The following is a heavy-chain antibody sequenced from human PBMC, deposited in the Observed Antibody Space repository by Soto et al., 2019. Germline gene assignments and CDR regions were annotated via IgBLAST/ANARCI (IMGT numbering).Heavy chain of an antibody. CDR3: AREFDSSSWYVYGF. CDR1: GFTFSSYS. CDR2: ISSSSSTM. D-gene: IGHD6-13*01. V-gene: IGHV3-48*01. J-gene: IGHJ4*02. Sequence: EVQLVESGGGLVQPGGSLRLSCAASGFTFSSYSMNWVRQAPGKGLEWVSYISSSSSTMYYGDSVKGRFTISSDNAKNSLYLQMNSLRAEDTAVYYCAREFDSSSWYVYGFWGQGTLVTVSS.